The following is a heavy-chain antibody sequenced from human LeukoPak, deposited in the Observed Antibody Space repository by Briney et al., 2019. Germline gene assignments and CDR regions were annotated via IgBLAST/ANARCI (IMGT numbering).Heavy chain of an antibody. CDR3: AREELGYCSSASCRDWFDP. D-gene: IGHD2-2*01. Sequence: ASVKVSCKASGYTFTGYYIHWVRQAPGQGLEWMGWINPNSGGTNYAQKFQGRVTMTWDTSISTASMELSRLTSDDTTVYYCAREELGYCSSASCRDWFDPWGQGTLVTVSS. J-gene: IGHJ5*02. CDR2: INPNSGGT. CDR1: GYTFTGYY. V-gene: IGHV1-2*02.